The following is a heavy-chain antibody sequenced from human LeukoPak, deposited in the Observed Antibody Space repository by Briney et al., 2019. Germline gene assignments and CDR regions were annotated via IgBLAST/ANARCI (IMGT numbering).Heavy chain of an antibody. CDR2: IYYSGST. J-gene: IGHJ4*02. V-gene: IGHV4-30-4*01. D-gene: IGHD3-10*01. CDR1: GGSISSGDYY. Sequence: SQTLSLTCTVSGGSISSGDYYWSWIRQPPGKGLEWIGYIYYSGSTYYNPSLKCRVTISVDTSKNQFSLKLSSVTAADTAVYYCARDALYYYGSGSYQLWGQGTLVTVSS. CDR3: ARDALYYYGSGSYQL.